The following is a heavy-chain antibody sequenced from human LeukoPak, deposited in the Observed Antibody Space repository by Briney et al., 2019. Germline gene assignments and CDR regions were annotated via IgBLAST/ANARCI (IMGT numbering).Heavy chain of an antibody. J-gene: IGHJ2*01. D-gene: IGHD2-2*01. Sequence: PSQTLSLTCTVSGGSISSGSYYWSWIRQPAGKGLEWIGRIYTSGSTNYNPSLKSRVTISVDTSKNQFSLKLSSVTSADTAVYYCARGAIVVVPAGNWYFDLWGRGTLVTVSS. CDR1: GGSISSGSYY. CDR2: IYTSGST. V-gene: IGHV4-61*02. CDR3: ARGAIVVVPAGNWYFDL.